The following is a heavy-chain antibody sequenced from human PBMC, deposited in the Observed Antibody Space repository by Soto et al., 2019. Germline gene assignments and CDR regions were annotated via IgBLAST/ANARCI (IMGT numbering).Heavy chain of an antibody. D-gene: IGHD3-10*01. Sequence: PSETLSLTCTVSGVSITSYFWSWIRQTPGKGLDWIGSISFSGATYSNPSLKGRAALSVDTSENHLSLTLNSVTSADTAVYYCARGFSAGKGSPPDFWGQGTLVTVSS. CDR3: ARGFSAGKGSPPDF. J-gene: IGHJ4*02. CDR1: GVSITSYF. CDR2: ISFSGAT. V-gene: IGHV4-59*01.